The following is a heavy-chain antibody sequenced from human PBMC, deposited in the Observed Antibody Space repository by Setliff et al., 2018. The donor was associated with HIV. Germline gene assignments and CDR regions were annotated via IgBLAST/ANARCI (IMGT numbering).Heavy chain of an antibody. CDR2: IIPILGIA. CDR3: ARGLLEMATTPPPLGY. Sequence: RASVKVSCKASGGTFSSYAISWVRQAPGQGLEWMGGIIPILGIANYAQKFQGRVTITADESTSTAYMELSSLRSEDTAVYYCARGLLEMATTPPPLGYWGQGTLVTVSS. D-gene: IGHD5-12*01. J-gene: IGHJ4*02. V-gene: IGHV1-69*10. CDR1: GGTFSSYA.